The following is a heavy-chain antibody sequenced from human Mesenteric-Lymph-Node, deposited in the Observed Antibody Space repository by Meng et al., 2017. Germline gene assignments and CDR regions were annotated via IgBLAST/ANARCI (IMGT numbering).Heavy chain of an antibody. V-gene: IGHV1-2*02. D-gene: IGHD3-10*01. CDR1: GYTFTGYY. CDR2: INPNSGGT. CDR3: AREAHGGFDSDSGGGFDP. Sequence: ASVKVSCKASGYTFTGYYMHWVRQAPGQGLEWMGWINPNSGGTNYAQKFQGRVTMTRDKSISTAYMEMSRLRSDDTAVYYCAREAHGGFDSDSGGGFDPWGQGTLVTVSS. J-gene: IGHJ5*02.